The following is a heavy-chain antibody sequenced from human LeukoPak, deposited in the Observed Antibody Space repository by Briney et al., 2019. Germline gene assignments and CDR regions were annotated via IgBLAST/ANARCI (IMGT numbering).Heavy chain of an antibody. J-gene: IGHJ4*02. CDR2: MSRTI. D-gene: IGHD2-8*02. CDR3: ARGYCTGGYCFDY. CDR1: GFTFSSFS. V-gene: IGHV3-48*02. Sequence: PGGSLRLSCAASGFTFSSFSMNWVRQAPGKGLEWVSYMSRTIYYADSVKGRFTISRDNAKNSLYLQMNSLRDEDTAVYYCARGYCTGGYCFDYWSQGTLVTVSS.